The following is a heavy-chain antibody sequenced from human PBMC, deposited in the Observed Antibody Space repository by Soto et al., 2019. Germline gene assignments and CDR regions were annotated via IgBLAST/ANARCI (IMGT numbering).Heavy chain of an antibody. CDR3: ARDRNMVWGVNYDY. J-gene: IGHJ4*02. CDR2: ISYDGSNK. CDR1: GFTFSSYA. V-gene: IGHV3-30-3*01. Sequence: QVQLVESGGGVVQPGRSLRLSCAASGFTFSSYAMHRVRHAPGKGLEWVAVISYDGSNKYYADSVKGRFTISRDNSKNTLYLQMNSLRAEDTAVYYCARDRNMVWGVNYDYWGQGTLVTVSS. D-gene: IGHD3-10*01.